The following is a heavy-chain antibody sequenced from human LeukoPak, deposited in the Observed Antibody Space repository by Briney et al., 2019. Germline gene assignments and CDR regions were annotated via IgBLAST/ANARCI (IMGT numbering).Heavy chain of an antibody. D-gene: IGHD3-22*01. CDR1: GYSFTSYW. Sequence: GESLKISCKGSGYSFTSYWIGWVRQMPGKGLEWMGIIYPGDSDTRYSPSFQGQVTISADKSISTAYLQWSSLKASDTAMYYCARHPARYDSSGYYLDYWGQGTLVTVSS. J-gene: IGHJ4*02. CDR2: IYPGDSDT. V-gene: IGHV5-51*01. CDR3: ARHPARYDSSGYYLDY.